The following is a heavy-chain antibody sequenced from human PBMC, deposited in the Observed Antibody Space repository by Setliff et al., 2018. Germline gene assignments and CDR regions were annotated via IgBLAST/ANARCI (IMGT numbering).Heavy chain of an antibody. J-gene: IGHJ5*02. D-gene: IGHD5-18*01. CDR1: GSTFTNYD. V-gene: IGHV1-8*02. Sequence: ASVKVSCKTSGSTFTNYDINWVRQATGQGLEWMGWMNPNSGNTGYAQNFQGRVSMTRNTSISTAYMELNSLTSEDTAVYYCARSKVEAAMVKHNWFDPWGQGTLVTVSS. CDR3: ARSKVEAAMVKHNWFDP. CDR2: MNPNSGNT.